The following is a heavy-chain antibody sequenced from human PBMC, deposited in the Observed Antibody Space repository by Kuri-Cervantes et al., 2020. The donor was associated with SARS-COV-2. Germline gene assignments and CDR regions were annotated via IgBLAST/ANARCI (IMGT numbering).Heavy chain of an antibody. Sequence: GESLQISCAASGFTFSSYSMNWVRQAPGKGLEWVSSISSSSSYIYSADSVKGRFTIPRVNAKSSLYLQMNSLRAEDTAVYYCARDWAGTEEFDAFDIWGQGTMVTVSS. CDR2: ISSSSSYI. J-gene: IGHJ3*02. CDR1: GFTFSSYS. D-gene: IGHD3-10*01. CDR3: ARDWAGTEEFDAFDI. V-gene: IGHV3-21*01.